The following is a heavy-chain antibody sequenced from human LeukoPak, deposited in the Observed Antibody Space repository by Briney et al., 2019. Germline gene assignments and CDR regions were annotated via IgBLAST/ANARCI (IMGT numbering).Heavy chain of an antibody. CDR3: ASGSASEIVVVPAAIWGDAFGI. V-gene: IGHV3-21*01. CDR2: ISSSSSYI. J-gene: IGHJ3*02. D-gene: IGHD2-2*02. Sequence: GGSLRLSCAASGFTFSSYSMNWVRQAPGKGLEWVSSISSSSSYIYYADSVKGRFTISRDNAKNSLYLQMNSLRAEDTAVYYCASGSASEIVVVPAAIWGDAFGIWGQGTMVTVSS. CDR1: GFTFSSYS.